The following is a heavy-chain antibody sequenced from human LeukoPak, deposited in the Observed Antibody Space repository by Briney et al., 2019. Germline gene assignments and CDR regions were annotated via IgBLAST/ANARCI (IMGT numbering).Heavy chain of an antibody. D-gene: IGHD5-18*01. CDR1: GGSFSSSNYY. CDR2: IYYSGST. CDR3: ARGIQLWLYY. J-gene: IGHJ4*02. V-gene: IGHV4-39*07. Sequence: SETLSLTCTVSGGSFSSSNYYWGWIRQPPGKGLEWIGSIYYSGSTFYNPSLKSRVTISVDTSKNQFSLKLSSVTAADTAVYYCARGIQLWLYYWGQGTLVTVSS.